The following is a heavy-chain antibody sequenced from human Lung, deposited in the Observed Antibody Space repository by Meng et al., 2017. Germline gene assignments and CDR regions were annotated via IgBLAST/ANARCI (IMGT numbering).Heavy chain of an antibody. CDR1: GGSFSDYY. J-gene: IGHJ4*02. D-gene: IGHD4-11*01. V-gene: IGHV4-34*01. Sequence: GELQRWAEGLLNPSETLSPTCVVSGGSFSDYYWSWIRQPPGKGLEWSGEINHSGSTNYNPSLESRATISVDTSQNNLSLKLSSVTAADSAVYYCARGPTTMAHDFDYWGQGTLVTVSS. CDR2: INHSGST. CDR3: ARGPTTMAHDFDY.